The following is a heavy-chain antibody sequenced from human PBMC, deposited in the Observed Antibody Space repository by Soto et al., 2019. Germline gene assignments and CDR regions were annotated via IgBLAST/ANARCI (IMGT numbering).Heavy chain of an antibody. CDR3: AREGPHYYYDSSGYPLTQMGSDY. Sequence: PSETLSLTCAVYGGSFSGYYWSWIRQPPGKGLEWIGEINHSGSTNYNPSLKSRVTISVDTSKNQFSLKLSSVTAADTAVYYCAREGPHYYYDSSGYPLTQMGSDYWGQGTLVTVSS. CDR1: GGSFSGYY. D-gene: IGHD3-22*01. CDR2: INHSGST. J-gene: IGHJ4*02. V-gene: IGHV4-34*01.